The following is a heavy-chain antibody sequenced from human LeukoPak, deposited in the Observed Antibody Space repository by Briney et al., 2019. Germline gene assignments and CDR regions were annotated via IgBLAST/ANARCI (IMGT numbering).Heavy chain of an antibody. Sequence: GGSLRLSCAASGFTFSNYAMSWVRQASGKGLEWVGRIRSKANNYATGYAASVKGRFTISRDDSKNTAYLQMSSLKTEDTALYYCASLTFPFDYWGQGTLVTVSS. CDR1: GFTFSNYA. D-gene: IGHD3-16*01. V-gene: IGHV3-73*01. CDR2: IRSKANNYAT. J-gene: IGHJ4*02. CDR3: ASLTFPFDY.